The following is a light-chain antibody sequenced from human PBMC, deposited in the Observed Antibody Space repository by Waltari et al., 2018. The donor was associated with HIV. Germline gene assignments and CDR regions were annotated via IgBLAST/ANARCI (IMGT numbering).Light chain of an antibody. J-gene: IGKJ3*01. V-gene: IGKV1-39*01. CDR3: QQSFEVPLV. CDR2: DAS. Sequence: DIQMTQSPSSLSASVGDRVTISCRASQSISIYLNWYQQKPGKAPNLLIYDASSLQSGLPSRFSGSGSGTDFTLTITDLQPEDFATYFCQQSFEVPLVFGPGTKVD. CDR1: QSISIY.